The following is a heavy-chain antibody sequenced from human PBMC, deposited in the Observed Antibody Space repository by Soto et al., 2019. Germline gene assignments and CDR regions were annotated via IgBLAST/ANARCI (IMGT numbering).Heavy chain of an antibody. V-gene: IGHV5-10-1*01. J-gene: IGHJ6*02. D-gene: IGHD2-2*01. CDR1: GYSFTSYR. CDR2: IDPSDSYT. Sequence: GESLKISCKGSGYSFTSYRISWVRQMPRKGLEWMGRIDPSDSYTNYSPSFQGHVTISADKSISTAYLQWSSLKASDTAMYYCARVFGQDIVVVPAAISGMDVWGQGTTVTVSS. CDR3: ARVFGQDIVVVPAAISGMDV.